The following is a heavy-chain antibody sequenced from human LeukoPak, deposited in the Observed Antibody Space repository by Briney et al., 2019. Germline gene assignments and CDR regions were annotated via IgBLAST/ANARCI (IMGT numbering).Heavy chain of an antibody. CDR3: ARHDYYDSRGYCSAFDI. V-gene: IGHV4-39*01. J-gene: IGHJ3*02. Sequence: SETLSLTCTVSGGSISSSSYYWAWIRQPPGKGLEWIGSIHYSGSPYDNPSLKSRVTISVDTSKNHLSLNLTSVTAADTAVYYCARHDYYDSRGYCSAFDIWGQGTMVTGSS. D-gene: IGHD3-22*01. CDR1: GGSISSSSYY. CDR2: IHYSGSP.